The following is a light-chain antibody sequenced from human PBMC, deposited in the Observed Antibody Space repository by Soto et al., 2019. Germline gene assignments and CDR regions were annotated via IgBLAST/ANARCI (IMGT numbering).Light chain of an antibody. CDR2: AAS. CDR3: QQYYSYPRT. V-gene: IGKV1-8*01. J-gene: IGKJ1*01. Sequence: AIRMTQSPSSLSASTGDRVTITCRASQSISSYLAWYQQKPGKAPKLLIYAASTLQSGVPSTFSGSGSGTDFTLTISCLQSEDFATYYCQQYYSYPRTFGQGTKVDIK. CDR1: QSISSY.